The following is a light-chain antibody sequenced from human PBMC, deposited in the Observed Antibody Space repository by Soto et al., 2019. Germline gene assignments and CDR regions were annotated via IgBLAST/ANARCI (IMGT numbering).Light chain of an antibody. CDR1: QSVSSY. CDR3: QQRSNWPLP. Sequence: EIVLTQSPATLSLSPGERATLSCRASQSVSSYLAWYQQKPGQAPRLLIYDASNRATGIPARFSGSVSGTDFTLTISSLDPEVFAVYYGQQRSNWPLPFRQGTGLEI. V-gene: IGKV3-11*01. J-gene: IGKJ5*01. CDR2: DAS.